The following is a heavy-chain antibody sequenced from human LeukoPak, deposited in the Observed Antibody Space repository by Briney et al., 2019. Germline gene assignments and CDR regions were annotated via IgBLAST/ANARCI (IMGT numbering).Heavy chain of an antibody. CDR3: ARAGSVQYSSSWNN. CDR1: GFTFSSYS. Sequence: GGSLRLSCAASGFTFSSYSMNWVRQAPGKGLEWVSSISSSSSYIYYADSVKGRFTISRDNAKNSLYLQMNSLRAEDTAVYYCARAGSVQYSSSWNNWGQGTLVTVSS. J-gene: IGHJ4*02. V-gene: IGHV3-21*01. D-gene: IGHD6-13*01. CDR2: ISSSSSYI.